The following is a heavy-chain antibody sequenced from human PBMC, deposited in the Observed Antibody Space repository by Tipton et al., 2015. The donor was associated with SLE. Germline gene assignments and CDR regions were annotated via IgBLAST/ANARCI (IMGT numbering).Heavy chain of an antibody. V-gene: IGHV3-9*01. D-gene: IGHD2-21*01. J-gene: IGHJ2*01. Sequence: RSLRLSCEASGFTFDQYAMHWVRQAPGMGLEWVSGISWHSGTIVYADSVRGRFTISRDNAKNSLYLQMNSLRTEDTALYYCTKRERPYCGGGCPFDLWGRGTLVTVSS. CDR3: TKRERPYCGGGCPFDL. CDR1: GFTFDQYA. CDR2: ISWHSGTI.